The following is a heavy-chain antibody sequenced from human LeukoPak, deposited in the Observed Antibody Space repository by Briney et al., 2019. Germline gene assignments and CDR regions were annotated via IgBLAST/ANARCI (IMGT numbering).Heavy chain of an antibody. V-gene: IGHV3-48*01. CDR1: GFPLSSYA. CDR3: ARDYKYAFDN. D-gene: IGHD5-24*01. J-gene: IGHJ4*02. CDR2: IGIDSGNT. Sequence: GGSLRLSCAASGFPLSSYAMTWVRQAPGKGREWISYIGIDSGNTNYADSVKGRFTISGDKAKNSLYLQMNSLRVEDTAVYYCARDYKYAFDNWGQGTLVTVSS.